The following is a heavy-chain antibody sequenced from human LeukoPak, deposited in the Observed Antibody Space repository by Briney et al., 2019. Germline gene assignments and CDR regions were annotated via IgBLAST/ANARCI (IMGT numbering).Heavy chain of an antibody. V-gene: IGHV3-30-3*01. J-gene: IGHJ3*02. CDR2: ISYDGSNK. CDR1: GFTFSSYA. D-gene: IGHD3-3*01. Sequence: PGGSLRLSCAASGFTFSSYAMHWVRQAPGKGLEWVAVISYDGSNKYYADSVKGRFTISRDNSKNTLYLQMNSLRAEDTAVYYCAREGHISRYYDFWSASLPPPNAFDIWGQGTMVTVSS. CDR3: AREGHISRYYDFWSASLPPPNAFDI.